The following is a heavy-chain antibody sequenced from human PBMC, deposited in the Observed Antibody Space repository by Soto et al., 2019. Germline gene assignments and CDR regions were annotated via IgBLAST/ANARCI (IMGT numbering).Heavy chain of an antibody. CDR1: GDSVSSNSAA. V-gene: IGHV6-1*01. CDR3: ARDPGQVVPAAMNYYYYMDV. J-gene: IGHJ6*03. CDR2: TYYRSKWYN. D-gene: IGHD2-2*01. Sequence: SQTLSLTCAISGDSVSSNSAAWNWIRQSPSRGLEWLGRTYYRSKWYNDYAVSVKSRITINPDTSKNQFSLQLNSVTPEDTAVYYCARDPGQVVPAAMNYYYYMDVWGKGTTVTVSS.